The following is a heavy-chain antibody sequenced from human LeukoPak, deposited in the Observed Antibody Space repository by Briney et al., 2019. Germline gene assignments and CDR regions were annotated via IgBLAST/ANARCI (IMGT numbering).Heavy chain of an antibody. D-gene: IGHD5-18*01. Sequence: PSETLSLTCAVYGGSFSGYYWSWIRPPPGKGRECNGEINHSGSTNYNPSLKSRVTISVDTSKNQLSLKLSSVTAADTAVYYCARGLGYSYGPRLDVWGKGTTVTVSS. V-gene: IGHV4-34*01. CDR2: INHSGST. J-gene: IGHJ6*04. CDR3: ARGLGYSYGPRLDV. CDR1: GGSFSGYY.